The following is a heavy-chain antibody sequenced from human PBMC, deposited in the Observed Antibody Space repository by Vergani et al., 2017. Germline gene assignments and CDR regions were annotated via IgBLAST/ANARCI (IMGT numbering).Heavy chain of an antibody. D-gene: IGHD2-15*01. J-gene: IGHJ6*02. CDR3: AREDIVVVVAKSPIYYGMDV. CDR2: IWYDGSNK. Sequence: QVQLVESGGGVVQPGRSLRLSCAASGFTFSSYGMHWVRQAPGKGLEWVAVIWYDGSNKYYADSVKGRFTISRDNSKNTLYLKMNSLRAEDTAVYYCAREDIVVVVAKSPIYYGMDVWGQGTTVTVSS. CDR1: GFTFSSYG. V-gene: IGHV3-33*01.